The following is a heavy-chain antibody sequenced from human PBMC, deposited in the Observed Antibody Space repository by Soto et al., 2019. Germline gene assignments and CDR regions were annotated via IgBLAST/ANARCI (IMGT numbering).Heavy chain of an antibody. CDR3: HGYGY. CDR1: GFTVSSSNY. J-gene: IGHJ4*02. D-gene: IGHD5-12*01. CDR2: IYTGGTT. V-gene: IGHV3-53*01. Sequence: EVQLVESGGGLIQPGGSLRLSCVVSGFTVSSSNYMSWVRQAPGKGLEWVSVIYTGGTTYYADSVKGRFTISRDNPKNTLYLQMNSLRAEDTAVYYCHGYGYWGQGTLVTVSS.